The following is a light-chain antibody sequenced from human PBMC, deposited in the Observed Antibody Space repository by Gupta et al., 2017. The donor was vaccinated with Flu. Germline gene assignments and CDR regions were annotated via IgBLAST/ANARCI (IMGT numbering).Light chain of an antibody. CDR2: GNS. Sequence: QSVLTQPPSVSGAPVQRVTISSTASSSNIGAGYDVHWYQQLPGTAPKLLIYGNSNRPSGVPDRFSGSKSGTSASLAITGLQAEDEADYYCQSYDSSLSGRVFGGGTKLTVL. V-gene: IGLV1-40*01. CDR1: SSNIGAGYD. CDR3: QSYDSSLSGRV. J-gene: IGLJ3*02.